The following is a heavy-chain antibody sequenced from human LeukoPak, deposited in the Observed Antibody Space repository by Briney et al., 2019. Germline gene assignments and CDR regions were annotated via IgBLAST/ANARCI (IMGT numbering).Heavy chain of an antibody. D-gene: IGHD3-9*01. CDR2: IYYSGST. J-gene: IGHJ5*02. CDR3: ARDEYYDILTGYYSWFDP. CDR1: GGSISSYY. Sequence: SETLSLTCTVSGGSISSYYWSWIRQPPGKGLEGIGDIYYSGSTNYNPSLTSRVTISVDTSKNQFCLKLSSVTAADTAVYYCARDEYYDILTGYYSWFDPWGQGTLVTVSS. V-gene: IGHV4-59*01.